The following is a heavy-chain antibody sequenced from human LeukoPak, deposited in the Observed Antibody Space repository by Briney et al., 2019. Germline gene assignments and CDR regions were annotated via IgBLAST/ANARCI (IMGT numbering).Heavy chain of an antibody. CDR2: ISTDGEST. CDR3: VRDYQFIQEV. Sequence: QTGGSLRLSCVASGFTFSNYWMLWVRQAPGKGLMWVSLISTDGESTRYAESVKGRFTISRDNAKNALYLQMDILRVEDTALYFCVRDYQFIQEVWGQGTTVTVSS. J-gene: IGHJ6*02. D-gene: IGHD2-2*01. V-gene: IGHV3-74*01. CDR1: GFTFSNYW.